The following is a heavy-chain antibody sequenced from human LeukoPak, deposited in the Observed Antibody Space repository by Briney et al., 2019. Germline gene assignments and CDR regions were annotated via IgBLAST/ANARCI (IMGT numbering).Heavy chain of an antibody. Sequence: SETLSLTCTVSGGSISSYYWSWIRQPPGKGLEWIGYIYYSGSTNYNPSLKGRVTISVDTSKNQFSLKLSSVTAADTAVYYCAXGHPTYYDFWSGYYYYFDYWGQGTLVTVSS. D-gene: IGHD3-3*01. CDR1: GGSISSYY. CDR3: AXGHPTYYDFWSGYYYYFDY. V-gene: IGHV4-59*01. CDR2: IYYSGST. J-gene: IGHJ4*02.